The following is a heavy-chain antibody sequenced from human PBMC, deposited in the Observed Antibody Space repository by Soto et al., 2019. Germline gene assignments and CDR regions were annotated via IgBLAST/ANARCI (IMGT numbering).Heavy chain of an antibody. CDR3: ARRVIGSSRAFDI. D-gene: IGHD3-10*01. CDR1: GFAFSSHP. J-gene: IGHJ3*02. V-gene: IGHV3-23*01. Sequence: SLRLSCAASGFAFSSHPMSWVRQAPEKGLEWVAGISDGGDLTYNADSVRGRFTISRDNSRNTLYLQMSSLRAEDTAVYYCARRVIGSSRAFDIWGQGTMVTVSS. CDR2: ISDGGDLT.